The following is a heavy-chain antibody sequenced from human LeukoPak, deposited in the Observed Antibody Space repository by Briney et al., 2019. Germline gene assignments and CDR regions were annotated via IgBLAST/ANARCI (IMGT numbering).Heavy chain of an antibody. CDR1: GYTFSSYV. CDR3: AREGDDYGDYKY. CDR2: ISAYNGNT. V-gene: IGHV1-18*01. D-gene: IGHD4-17*01. J-gene: IGHJ4*02. Sequence: GASVTVSCKASGYTFSSYVIRWARQAPGQGLEWMGWISAYNGNTNYAHNLQGRVTMTTDTSTSTAYMELRSLRSDDTAVYYCAREGDDYGDYKYWDQGTLVTVSS.